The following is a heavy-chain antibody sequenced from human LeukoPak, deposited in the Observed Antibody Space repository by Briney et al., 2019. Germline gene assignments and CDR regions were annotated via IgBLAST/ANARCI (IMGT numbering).Heavy chain of an antibody. CDR2: LSWNSGSI. CDR3: AKDIFTGIAAAGAIDY. CDR1: GFTFDDYA. D-gene: IGHD6-13*01. Sequence: GGSLRLSCAASGFTFDDYAMHWVRQAPGKGLEWVSGLSWNSGSIGYADSVKGRFTISRDNAKNSPYLQMNSLRAEDTALYYCAKDIFTGIAAAGAIDYWGQGTLVTVSS. V-gene: IGHV3-9*01. J-gene: IGHJ4*02.